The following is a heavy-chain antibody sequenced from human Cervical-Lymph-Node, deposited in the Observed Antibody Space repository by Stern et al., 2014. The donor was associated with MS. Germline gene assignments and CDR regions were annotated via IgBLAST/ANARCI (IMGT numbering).Heavy chain of an antibody. CDR3: ARSPIICGGDXXXDY. D-gene: IGHD2-21*02. V-gene: IGHV1-18*01. CDR2: ISAYNGNT. CDR1: GYTFTSYG. J-gene: IGHJ4*02. Sequence: QVQLVQSGAEVKKPGASVKVSCKASGYTFTSYGIRWVRQAPGQGLEWMGWISAYNGNTNYAKKLQGRVTMTTDTSTSTAYMELRSLRSDDTAVYYCARSPIICGGDXXXDYWGQGTLVTFSS.